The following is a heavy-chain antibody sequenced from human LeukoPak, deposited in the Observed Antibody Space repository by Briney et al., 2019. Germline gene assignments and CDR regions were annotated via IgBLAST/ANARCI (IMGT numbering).Heavy chain of an antibody. Sequence: GASVKVSCKAFGYTFTTHDISWVRQAPGQGLEWMGWMNPISGNTGFAQKFQGRVSITRDSSISTAYMELSNLRSEDTAVYYCTRADRIDGVCYIYKAIDFWGPGTLVTVSS. J-gene: IGHJ4*02. V-gene: IGHV1-8*03. CDR2: MNPISGNT. CDR3: TRADRIDGVCYIYKAIDF. CDR1: GYTFTTHD. D-gene: IGHD2-8*02.